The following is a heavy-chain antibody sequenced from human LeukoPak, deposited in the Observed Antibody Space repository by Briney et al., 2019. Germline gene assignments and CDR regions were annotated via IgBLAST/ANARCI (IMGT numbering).Heavy chain of an antibody. CDR1: GFTFSSYA. J-gene: IGHJ4*02. D-gene: IGHD2-15*01. Sequence: GGSLRLSCAASGFTFSSYAMSWVRQAPGRGLEWVSAISGRDGRTYYTDSVKGRFTISRDNARDTLYLQMNSLRAEDTAVYYCAKPVVAATHFDYWGQGALVTVSS. CDR2: ISGRDGRT. V-gene: IGHV3-23*01. CDR3: AKPVVAATHFDY.